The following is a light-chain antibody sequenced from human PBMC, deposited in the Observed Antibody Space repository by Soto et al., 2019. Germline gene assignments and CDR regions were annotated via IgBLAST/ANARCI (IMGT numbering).Light chain of an antibody. CDR3: QSYDSSLRLAV. CDR2: VSR. Sequence: QSVLTQPPSVSGAPGQRVTISCSGSSSNIGAGYDVHWYQQLPGTAPRLLIYVSRNRPSGVPDRFSGSKSGTSASLAITGLQTDDEADNYCQSYDSSLRLAVFGGGTKLTVL. V-gene: IGLV1-40*01. J-gene: IGLJ3*02. CDR1: SSNIGAGYD.